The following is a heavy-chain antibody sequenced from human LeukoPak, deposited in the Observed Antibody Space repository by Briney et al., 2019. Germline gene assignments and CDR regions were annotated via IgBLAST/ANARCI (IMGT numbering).Heavy chain of an antibody. CDR1: GFTFSDYY. CDR3: ARLRPPHRTHFDY. Sequence: GGSLRLSCAASGFTFSDYYMTWIRQAPGKGLEWVSYISSSGSTIYYADSVEGRFTVSRDNAKNSLYLQMNSLRVEDTAVYYCARLRPPHRTHFDYWGQGTLVTVSS. V-gene: IGHV3-11*04. CDR2: ISSSGSTI. J-gene: IGHJ4*02.